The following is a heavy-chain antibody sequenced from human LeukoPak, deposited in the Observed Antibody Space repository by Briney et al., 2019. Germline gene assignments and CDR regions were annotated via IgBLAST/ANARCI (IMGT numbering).Heavy chain of an antibody. CDR3: AKEDDILTGYYPFDS. D-gene: IGHD3-9*01. CDR1: TFTFSNYA. CDR2: ISGSGTGT. V-gene: IGHV3-23*01. Sequence: GGSLRLFCAASTFTFSNYAMNWVRQAPGKGLEWVSGISGSGTGTHYADSVKGRFTISRDNSKNTLYLQMNSLRAEDTAVYYCAKEDDILTGYYPFDSWGQGTLVTVSS. J-gene: IGHJ4*02.